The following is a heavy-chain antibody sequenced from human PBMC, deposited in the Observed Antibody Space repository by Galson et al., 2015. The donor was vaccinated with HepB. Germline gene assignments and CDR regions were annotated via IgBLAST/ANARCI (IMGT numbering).Heavy chain of an antibody. CDR3: ATHSDYGSGSIARFDP. D-gene: IGHD3-10*01. J-gene: IGHJ5*02. Sequence: SVKVSCKVSGYTLTELSMHWVRQAPGKGLEWMGGFDPEDGETIYAQKFQGRVTMTEDTSTDTAYMELSSLRSEDTAVYYCATHSDYGSGSIARFDPWGQGTLVTVSS. V-gene: IGHV1-24*01. CDR2: FDPEDGET. CDR1: GYTLTELS.